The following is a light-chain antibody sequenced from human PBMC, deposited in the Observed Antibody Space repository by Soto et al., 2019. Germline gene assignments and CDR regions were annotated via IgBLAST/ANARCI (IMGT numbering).Light chain of an antibody. CDR1: QTISSY. Sequence: DIQMTQSPSSLSASVGDRVTITCRASQTISSYLNWYQQSPGKAPKLLIYASSSLQSGVPSRFSCSGSGTDFTLTISSLQPEDFATYYCQQSSNIPYTFGQGTKLEIK. CDR2: ASS. V-gene: IGKV1-39*01. J-gene: IGKJ2*01. CDR3: QQSSNIPYT.